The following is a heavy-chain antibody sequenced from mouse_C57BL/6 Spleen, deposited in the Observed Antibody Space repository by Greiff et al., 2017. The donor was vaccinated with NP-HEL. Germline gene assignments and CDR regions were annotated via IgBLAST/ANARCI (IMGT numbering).Heavy chain of an antibody. D-gene: IGHD6-1*01. V-gene: IGHV1-52*01. Sequence: QVQLQQPGAELVRPGSSVKLSCKASGYTFTSYWMHWVKQRPIQGLEWIGNIDPSDSETHSIQKFKDKATLTVDKSSSTAYMQLSSLTSADSAVYYCARQPLLEGYFDVWGTGTTVTVSS. CDR3: ARQPLLEGYFDV. J-gene: IGHJ1*03. CDR2: IDPSDSET. CDR1: GYTFTSYW.